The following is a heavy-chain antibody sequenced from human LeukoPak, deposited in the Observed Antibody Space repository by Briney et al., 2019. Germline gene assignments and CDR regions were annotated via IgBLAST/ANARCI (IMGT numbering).Heavy chain of an antibody. V-gene: IGHV4-4*07. CDR2: VFTGGNN. D-gene: IGHD2-21*02. CDR3: ARVGDSATYFDY. CDR1: GASISSFY. J-gene: IGHJ4*02. Sequence: PSETLSLTCTVSGASISSFYWSWIRQPAGKGLEWIGRVFTGGNNNYNPSLKSRVIMSGDRSKNQFSLKLSSVTAADTAVYYCARVGDSATYFDYWGQGTLVTVSS.